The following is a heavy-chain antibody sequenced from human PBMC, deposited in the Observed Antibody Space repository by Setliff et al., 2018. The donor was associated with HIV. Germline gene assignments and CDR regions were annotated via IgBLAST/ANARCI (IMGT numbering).Heavy chain of an antibody. J-gene: IGHJ5*02. D-gene: IGHD4-17*01. CDR2: INTQTGGP. CDR3: ARALYGEYGGDLNWLDP. V-gene: IGHV7-4-1*02. CDR1: GYTFTSYA. Sequence: ASVKVSCKASGYTFTSYAMNWVRQAPGQGLEWMGWINTQTGGPTYAQAFTGRFVFSVDTSVTTAYLQISGLKADDTAVYYCARALYGEYGGDLNWLDPWGQGTLVTVSS.